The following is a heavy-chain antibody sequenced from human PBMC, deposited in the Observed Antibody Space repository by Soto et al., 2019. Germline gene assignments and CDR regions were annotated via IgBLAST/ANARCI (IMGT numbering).Heavy chain of an antibody. J-gene: IGHJ6*03. D-gene: IGHD2-2*01. V-gene: IGHV4-34*01. Sequence: SETLSLTCAVDGGYCGGYYWSWIRQPPGKGLEWIGEINHSGSTNYNPSLKSRVTISVDTSKNQFSLKLSSVTAADTAVYYCARLSAPIIVVVPAAIPPRDYYYYMDVWGKGTTVTVSS. CDR1: GGYCGGYY. CDR2: INHSGST. CDR3: ARLSAPIIVVVPAAIPPRDYYYYMDV.